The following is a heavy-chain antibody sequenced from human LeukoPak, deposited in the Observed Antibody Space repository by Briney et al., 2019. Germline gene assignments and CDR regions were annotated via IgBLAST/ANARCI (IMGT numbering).Heavy chain of an antibody. J-gene: IGHJ3*01. Sequence: GGSLRLSCAASGFTFDDYGMSWVRQAPGKGLEWVSAISGSGSSAYYADSVKGRFTISRDNSKNTIYLQMNSLRVEDTAVYYCAKNPPTGIMGPTPETRASPWGQGTMVTVSS. CDR3: AKNPPTGIMGPTPETRASP. V-gene: IGHV3-23*01. D-gene: IGHD1-26*01. CDR1: GFTFDDYG. CDR2: ISGSGSSA.